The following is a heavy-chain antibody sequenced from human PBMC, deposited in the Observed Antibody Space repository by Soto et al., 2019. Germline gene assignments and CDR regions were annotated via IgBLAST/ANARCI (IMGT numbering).Heavy chain of an antibody. CDR2: ISVLNGYA. CDR1: GYSFHNSG. D-gene: IGHD1-1*01. Sequence: QVQLVQSGPELKKSGASVKVSCKTSGYSFHNSGISWVRQAPGQGLEWMGWISVLNGYAHYGQKFQGRVIMTADTFTSTAYMELRGLRSDDTAMYYCSKNGTTWFASWGQGTPVTVSS. V-gene: IGHV1-18*01. J-gene: IGHJ5*01. CDR3: SKNGTTWFAS.